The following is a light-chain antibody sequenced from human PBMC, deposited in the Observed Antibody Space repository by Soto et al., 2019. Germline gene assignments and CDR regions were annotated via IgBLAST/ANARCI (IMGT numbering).Light chain of an antibody. CDR3: QQRTNSPPWT. J-gene: IGKJ1*01. Sequence: EIVLTQSPATLSLSPGEGASLSCRASQNISTYLAWYQQRPGQVPRLLIYGVSKRAPAIPARFSGSGSGTDFTLTVSCLETEDFAAYYCQQRTNSPPWTFGQGTRVELK. CDR1: QNISTY. V-gene: IGKV3-11*01. CDR2: GVS.